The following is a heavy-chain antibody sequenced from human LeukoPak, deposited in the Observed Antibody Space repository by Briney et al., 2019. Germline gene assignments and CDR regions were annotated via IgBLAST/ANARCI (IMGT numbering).Heavy chain of an antibody. CDR3: ARHTSGSSPLNAFDI. D-gene: IGHD6-13*01. V-gene: IGHV4-34*01. J-gene: IGHJ3*02. CDR1: GGSFSGYY. Sequence: SETLSLTCAVYGGSFSGYYWSWIRQPPGKGLEWIGEINHSGSTNYNPSLKSRVTISVDTSKNQFSLKLSSVTAADTAVYYCARHTSGSSPLNAFDIWGQGTMVTVSS. CDR2: INHSGST.